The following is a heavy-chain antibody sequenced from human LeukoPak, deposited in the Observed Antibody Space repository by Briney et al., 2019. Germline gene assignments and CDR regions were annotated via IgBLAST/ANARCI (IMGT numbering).Heavy chain of an antibody. J-gene: IGHJ3*02. Sequence: ASVKVSCKASGYTFTSYGISWVRQAPGQGLEWMGWISAYNGNTNYAQKLQGRVTMTTDTSTSTAYMELRSLRSDDTAVYYCARYTWGGYSVDAFDIWGQGTMVTVSS. CDR2: ISAYNGNT. V-gene: IGHV1-18*01. CDR3: ARYTWGGYSVDAFDI. D-gene: IGHD3-3*01. CDR1: GYTFTSYG.